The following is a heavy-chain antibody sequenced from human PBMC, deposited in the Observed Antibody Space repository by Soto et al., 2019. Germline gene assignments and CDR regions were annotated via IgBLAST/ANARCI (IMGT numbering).Heavy chain of an antibody. CDR2: INSDGSST. J-gene: IGHJ3*02. CDR1: GFTFSSYW. V-gene: IGHV3-74*01. D-gene: IGHD1-7*01. CDR3: AREMGTTGTSFDI. Sequence: GGSLRLSCAASGFTFSSYWMHWVRQAPGKGLVWVSRINSDGSSTGYADSVKGRFTISRDNAKNTLYLQMNSLRAEDTAVYYCAREMGTTGTSFDIWGQGTMVTVSS.